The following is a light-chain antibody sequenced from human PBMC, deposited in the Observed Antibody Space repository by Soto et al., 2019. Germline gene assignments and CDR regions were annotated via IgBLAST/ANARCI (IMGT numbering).Light chain of an antibody. CDR2: VGTGGIVG. CDR3: GADHGSGRNFVV. J-gene: IGLJ2*01. Sequence: QPVLTQPPSASASLGASVTLTCTLSSGYSNYKVDWYQQRPGKGPRFVMRVGTGGIVGSKGDGIPDRFSVLGSGLNRYLTIKNIQEEDESDYHCGADHGSGRNFVVFGGGTELTV. CDR1: SGYSNYK. V-gene: IGLV9-49*01.